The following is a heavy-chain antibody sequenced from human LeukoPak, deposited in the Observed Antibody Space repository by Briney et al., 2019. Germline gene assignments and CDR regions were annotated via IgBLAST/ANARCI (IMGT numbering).Heavy chain of an antibody. CDR2: FDPEDGET. V-gene: IGHV1-24*01. D-gene: IGHD1-26*01. CDR3: ATSPGSYQSQIDY. CDR1: GYTFTGYY. J-gene: IGHJ4*02. Sequence: ASVKVSCKASGYTFTGYYMHWVRQAPGKGLEWMGGFDPEDGETIYAQKFQGRVTMTEDTSTDTAYMELSSLRSEDTAVYYCATSPGSYQSQIDYWGQGTLVTVSS.